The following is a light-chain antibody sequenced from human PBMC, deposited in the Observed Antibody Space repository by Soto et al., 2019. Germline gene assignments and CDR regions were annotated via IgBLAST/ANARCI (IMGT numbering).Light chain of an antibody. J-gene: IGLJ2*01. CDR3: CSYAGSVV. CDR2: EVS. CDR1: SSDVGSYNL. V-gene: IGLV2-23*02. Sequence: QSALTQPASVSGSPGQSITISCTGTSSDVGSYNLVSWYHQHPGKAPKLMIYEVSKRPSGVSNRFSGSKSGNTASQTISGLQSEDEADSYCCSYAGSVVFGGGTKLTVL.